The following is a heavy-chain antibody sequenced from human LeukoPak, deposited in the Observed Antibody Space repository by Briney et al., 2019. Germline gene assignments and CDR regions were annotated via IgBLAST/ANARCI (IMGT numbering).Heavy chain of an antibody. CDR1: GFTFSSYG. V-gene: IGHV3-30*18. D-gene: IGHD7-27*01. Sequence: GGSLRLSCAASGFTFSSYGMHWVRQAPGKGLEWVAVISYDGSNKYYADSVKGRFTISRDNSKNTLYLQMNSLRAEDTAVYYCAKDAAWGFYSYYYYGMDVWGQGTTVTVSS. CDR3: AKDAAWGFYSYYYYGMDV. J-gene: IGHJ6*02. CDR2: ISYDGSNK.